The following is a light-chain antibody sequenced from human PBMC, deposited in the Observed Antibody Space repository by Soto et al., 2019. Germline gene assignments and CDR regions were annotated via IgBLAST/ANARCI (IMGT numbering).Light chain of an antibody. CDR1: RSNIGSNS. J-gene: IGLJ2*01. CDR2: DNS. CDR3: GTWDSSLSAVV. Sequence: QSVLTQSPSASGTPGQRVTMSCSGSRSNIGSNSVSWYQQLPGAAPKVFIFDNSKRPSGIPDRFSGSKSGTSATLGITGLQTGDEADYYCGTWDSSLSAVVFGGGTKLTVL. V-gene: IGLV1-51*01.